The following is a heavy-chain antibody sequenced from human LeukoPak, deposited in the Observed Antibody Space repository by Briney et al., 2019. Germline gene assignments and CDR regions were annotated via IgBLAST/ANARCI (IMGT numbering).Heavy chain of an antibody. CDR2: IYYSGST. CDR3: ARVQTTVTTLDY. J-gene: IGHJ4*02. CDR1: GGSISSGDYY. Sequence: SETLSLTCTVSGGSISSGDYYWSWIRQPPGKGLEWIEYIYYSGSTYYNPSLKSRVTISVDTSKNQFSLKLSSVTAADTAVYYCARVQTTVTTLDYWGQGTLVTVSS. D-gene: IGHD4-17*01. V-gene: IGHV4-30-4*01.